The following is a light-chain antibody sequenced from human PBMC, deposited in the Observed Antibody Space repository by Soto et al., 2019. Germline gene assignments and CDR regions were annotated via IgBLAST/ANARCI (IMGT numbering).Light chain of an antibody. J-gene: IGKJ4*01. CDR1: QSVSSSY. CDR3: QQYGSSPPLT. Sequence: IVLTQSPVTLSLSTGERATLSCRASQSVSSSYLAWYQQKPGQAPRLLIYGASSRATGIPDRFSGSGSGTDFTLTISRLEPEDFAVYYCQQYGSSPPLTFGGGTKVDIK. CDR2: GAS. V-gene: IGKV3-20*01.